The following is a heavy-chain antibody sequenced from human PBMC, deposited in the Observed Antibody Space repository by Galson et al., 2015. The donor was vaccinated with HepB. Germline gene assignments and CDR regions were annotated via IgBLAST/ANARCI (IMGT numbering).Heavy chain of an antibody. CDR1: GYSFSTYR. J-gene: IGHJ2*01. D-gene: IGHD3-22*01. Sequence: QSGAEVKKPGESLRIACWASGYSFSTYRITWVRQMPGKGLEWMGRIDPSDSYTDYSPSFQGHVTISADRSISTAYLQWSSLKASDTAMYYCARLPSYDSSGYYYGYWYFDLWGRGTLVTVSS. CDR2: IDPSDSYT. CDR3: ARLPSYDSSGYYYGYWYFDL. V-gene: IGHV5-10-1*01.